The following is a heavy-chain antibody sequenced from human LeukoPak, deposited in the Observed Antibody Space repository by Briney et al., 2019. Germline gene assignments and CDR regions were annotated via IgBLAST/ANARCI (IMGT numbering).Heavy chain of an antibody. CDR2: SIGSGGSA. V-gene: IGHV3-23*01. CDR1: GFTFSSYG. J-gene: IGHJ6*02. CDR3: AKRSRRLTLVRGVPREDV. D-gene: IGHD3-10*01. Sequence: PGRSLRLSCAASGFTFSSYGMHWIRQAPGKGLEWVSGSIGSGGSAFYADSVRGRFTISRDNSKNTLYLQMNSLRAEDTAVYYCAKRSRRLTLVRGVPREDVWGQGTTVTVSS.